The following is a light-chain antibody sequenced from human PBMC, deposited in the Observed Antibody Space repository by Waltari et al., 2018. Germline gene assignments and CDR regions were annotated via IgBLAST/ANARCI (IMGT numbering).Light chain of an antibody. CDR3: LQDYDYPWT. CDR1: QGIGSD. Sequence: AIQMTQSPSSLSASVGDIVTITCRASQGIGSDVGWYQQRPDKAPKLLIYAASILQSGVPSRFSGSGAGTDVTLTISSLQPDDFATYYCLQDYDYPWTFGQGTKVEIK. V-gene: IGKV1-6*01. CDR2: AAS. J-gene: IGKJ1*01.